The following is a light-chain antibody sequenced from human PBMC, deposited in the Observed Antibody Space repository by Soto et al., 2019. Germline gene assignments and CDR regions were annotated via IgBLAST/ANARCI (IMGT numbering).Light chain of an antibody. J-gene: IGKJ2*01. V-gene: IGKV4-1*01. CDR3: QQYFSTPRT. CDR1: QSVLYSSNNKNY. Sequence: DIVMTQSPDSLAVSLGERATINCKTSQSVLYSSNNKNYLTWYQQKPGQPPKLLISWASTRESGVPDRFSGSESGTEFTLSISSLQAEDVASYYCQQYFSTPRTFGQGTRLEIK. CDR2: WAS.